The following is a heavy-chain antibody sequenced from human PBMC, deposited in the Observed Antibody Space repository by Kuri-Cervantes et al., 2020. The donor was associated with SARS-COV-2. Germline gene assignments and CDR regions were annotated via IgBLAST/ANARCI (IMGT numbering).Heavy chain of an antibody. D-gene: IGHD6-13*01. CDR2: IYHSGST. V-gene: IGHV4-34*01. CDR1: GGSFSSSY. J-gene: IGHJ4*02. Sequence: SETLSLTCAVYGGSFSSSYWSWIRQPPGKGLEWIGEIYHSGSTNYNPSLKSRVTISVDKSKNQFSLKLSSVTAADTAVYYCARLVRAAAGTSIHFDYWGQGTLVTVSS. CDR3: ARLVRAAAGTSIHFDY.